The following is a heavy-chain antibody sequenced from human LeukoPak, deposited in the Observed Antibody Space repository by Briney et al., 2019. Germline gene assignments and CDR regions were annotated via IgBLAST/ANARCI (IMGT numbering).Heavy chain of an antibody. Sequence: ASVKVSCKASGYTFTSYYMHWVRQAPGQGLEWMGWINPNSGGTNYAQKFQGRVTMTRDTSISTAYMELSRLRSDDTAVYHCARVMVRGVAKYYFDYWGQGTLVTVSS. CDR2: INPNSGGT. J-gene: IGHJ4*02. CDR1: GYTFTSYY. D-gene: IGHD3-10*01. V-gene: IGHV1-2*02. CDR3: ARVMVRGVAKYYFDY.